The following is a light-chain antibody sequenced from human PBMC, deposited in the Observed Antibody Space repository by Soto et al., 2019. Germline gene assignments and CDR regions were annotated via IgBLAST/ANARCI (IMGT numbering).Light chain of an antibody. J-gene: IGLJ1*01. CDR2: GNS. CDR1: SSNIGAGYD. Sequence: QSVLAQPPSVXGAPGQRVTISCTGSSSNIGAGYDVHWYQQLPGTAPKLLIYGNSNRPSGVPDRFSGSKSGTSASLAITGLLSEDEADYYCQSYDRSLSGYVFGTGTKVTV. CDR3: QSYDRSLSGYV. V-gene: IGLV1-40*01.